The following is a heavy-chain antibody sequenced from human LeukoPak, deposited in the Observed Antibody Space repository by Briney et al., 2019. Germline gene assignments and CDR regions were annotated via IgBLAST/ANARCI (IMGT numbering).Heavy chain of an antibody. V-gene: IGHV1-69*13. Sequence: SVTVSCKASGGTFISYAISWVRQAPGQGLEWMGGIIPIFGTANYAQKFQGRVTITADESTSTAYMELSSLRSEDTAVYYCARGPPEGSVDNWFDPWGQGTLVTVSS. CDR3: ARGPPEGSVDNWFDP. D-gene: IGHD1-14*01. CDR1: GGTFISYA. J-gene: IGHJ5*02. CDR2: IIPIFGTA.